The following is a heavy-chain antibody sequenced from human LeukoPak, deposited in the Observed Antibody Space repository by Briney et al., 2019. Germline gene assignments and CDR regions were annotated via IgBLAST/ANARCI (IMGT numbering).Heavy chain of an antibody. V-gene: IGHV5-51*01. J-gene: IGHJ4*02. D-gene: IGHD3-10*01. CDR1: GYSFTSYW. CDR3: ARQSRDGSKTRGYYFDL. CDR2: IYPSGSDT. Sequence: GESLKISCKGSGYSFTSYWIGWVRQIPGKGLEWMGIIYPSGSDTSSSPSFQGQVTISADKLSSTVFLQWSSLKASDTAMYYCARQSRDGSKTRGYYFDLWGQGTLVTVSS.